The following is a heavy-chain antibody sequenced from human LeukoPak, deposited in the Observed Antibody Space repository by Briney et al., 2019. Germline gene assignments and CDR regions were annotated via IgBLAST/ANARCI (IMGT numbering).Heavy chain of an antibody. D-gene: IGHD1-26*01. CDR3: AREEVGATFDY. CDR2: IYVSGTT. Sequence: SETLSLTCIVSGDSISSGSYYWTWIRQPAGKGLEWIGRIYVSGTTNYIPSLKSRVTISVDTSKNQFSLKLSSVTAADTAVYYCAREEVGATFDYWGQGTLVTVSS. V-gene: IGHV4-61*02. CDR1: GDSISSGSYY. J-gene: IGHJ4*02.